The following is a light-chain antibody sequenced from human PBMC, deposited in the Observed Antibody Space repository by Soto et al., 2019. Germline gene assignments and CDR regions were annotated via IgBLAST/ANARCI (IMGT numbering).Light chain of an antibody. V-gene: IGKV3-20*01. CDR1: QSVTTR. Sequence: ENVLTQSPRTLSLSPGERVTLSCRASQSVTTRLAWYQHKPGQAPTLLMSGASNRASGVPVRFSGSGSGTDFTLTITRLEPEDFALYYCQQYGGSPITFGLGTRLEIK. J-gene: IGKJ5*01. CDR2: GAS. CDR3: QQYGGSPIT.